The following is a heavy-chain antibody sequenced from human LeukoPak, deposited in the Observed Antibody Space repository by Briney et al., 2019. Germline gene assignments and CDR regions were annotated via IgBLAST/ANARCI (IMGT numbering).Heavy chain of an antibody. CDR1: GFPFSHYA. J-gene: IGHJ4*02. Sequence: GGSLRLSCAASGFPFSHYAISWVRQAPGQGLEWVSGMSGSGESTYYVDSVRDRFTISRDSSKHTVVLQMNSLRAEDAGLYYCARFRLFGDYAGLLDFWGQGTLVTVSS. V-gene: IGHV3-23*01. D-gene: IGHD4-23*01. CDR2: MSGSGEST. CDR3: ARFRLFGDYAGLLDF.